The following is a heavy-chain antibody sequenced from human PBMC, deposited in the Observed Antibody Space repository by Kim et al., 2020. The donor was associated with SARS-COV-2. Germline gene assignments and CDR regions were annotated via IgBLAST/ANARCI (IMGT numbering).Heavy chain of an antibody. CDR2: INSDGSST. CDR1: GFTFSSYW. Sequence: GGSLRLSCAASGFTFSSYWMHWVRQAPGKGLVWVSRINSDGSSTSYADSVKGRFTISRDNAKNTLYLQMNSLRAEDTAVYYCASGFPVAPFDYWGQGTLVTVSS. V-gene: IGHV3-74*01. CDR3: ASGFPVAPFDY. D-gene: IGHD2-15*01. J-gene: IGHJ4*02.